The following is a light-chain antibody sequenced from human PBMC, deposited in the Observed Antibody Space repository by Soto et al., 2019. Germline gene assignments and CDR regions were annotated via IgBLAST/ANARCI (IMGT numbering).Light chain of an antibody. Sequence: EIVLTQSPGTLSLSPGERATLSCRASQSVAKNYLAWYQQEPGQAPRLLIYGPSSRATGIPDRFSGSGSGTDFTLTIGRLEPEDFAVYYCHQYASSPQTFGQGTKVEIK. V-gene: IGKV3-20*01. CDR2: GPS. J-gene: IGKJ1*01. CDR3: HQYASSPQT. CDR1: QSVAKNY.